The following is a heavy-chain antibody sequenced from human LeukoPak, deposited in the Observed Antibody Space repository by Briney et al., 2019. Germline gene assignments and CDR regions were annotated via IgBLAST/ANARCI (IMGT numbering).Heavy chain of an antibody. J-gene: IGHJ4*02. CDR3: AREWDSGSYYLGYFDY. CDR1: RYTLTNYY. D-gene: IGHD1-26*01. CDR2: INPRGGTT. Sequence: ASVKVSCKASRYTLTNYYMHWVRQAPGQGLEWMGIINPRGGTTTYAQKFLGRVTMTRDTSTSTVYMELSSLRSEDTAVYYCAREWDSGSYYLGYFDYWGQGTLVTVSS. V-gene: IGHV1-46*03.